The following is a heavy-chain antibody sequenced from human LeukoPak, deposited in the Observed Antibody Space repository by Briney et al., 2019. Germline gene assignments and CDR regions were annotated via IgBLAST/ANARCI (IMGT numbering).Heavy chain of an antibody. CDR2: IIPIFGTA. Sequence: ASVKVSCKASGGTFSSYAISWVRQAPGQGLEWMGGIIPIFGTANYAQKFQGRVTITADESTSTAYMELSSLRSEDTAVYYCAIAMVRGVISHYWGQGTLVTVSS. J-gene: IGHJ4*02. CDR3: AIAMVRGVISHY. D-gene: IGHD3-10*01. V-gene: IGHV1-69*13. CDR1: GGTFSSYA.